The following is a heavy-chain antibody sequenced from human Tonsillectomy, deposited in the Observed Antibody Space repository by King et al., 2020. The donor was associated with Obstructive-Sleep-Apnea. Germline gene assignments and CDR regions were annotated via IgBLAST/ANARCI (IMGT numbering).Heavy chain of an antibody. CDR1: GLTFSSYI. D-gene: IGHD2-15*01. CDR3: ARDLSDYDCSGGSCYSHGY. Sequence: VQLVQSGGGLVKPGGSLRLSFAASGLTFSSYIMNWGRQAPGKGLVWGSSISMQSSYIYYADPVKGLITISRDNAKNSLYLQINSLRADDTAVYYCARDLSDYDCSGGSCYSHGYWGQGTLVTVSS. CDR2: ISMQSSYI. V-gene: IGHV3-21*01. J-gene: IGHJ4*02.